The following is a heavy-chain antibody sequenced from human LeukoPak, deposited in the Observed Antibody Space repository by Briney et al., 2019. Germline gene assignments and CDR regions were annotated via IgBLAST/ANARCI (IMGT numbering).Heavy chain of an antibody. CDR3: ARPMLRGLTTSGAFDI. J-gene: IGHJ3*02. CDR2: INHSGST. V-gene: IGHV4-34*01. CDR1: GGSFSGYY. Sequence: SETLSLTCAVYGGSFSGYYWSWIRQPPGKGLEWIGEINHSGSTNYNPSLKSRVTISVDTSKNQFSLKLSSVTAADTAVYYCARPMLRGLTTSGAFDIWGQGTMVSVSS. D-gene: IGHD3-10*01.